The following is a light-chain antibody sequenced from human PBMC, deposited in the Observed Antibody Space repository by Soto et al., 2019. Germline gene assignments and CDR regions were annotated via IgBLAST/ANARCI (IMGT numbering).Light chain of an antibody. CDR3: QQYYNWPPNT. Sequence: EVVMTQSPATLSVSPGDRATLSCRASQSVDTNVVWFQQKPGQPPRLLVHSASIRATGVPARFTGIGSGTDVTLTSSGLRSDDVAIYDCQQYYNWPPNTCGQGTRLQIK. V-gene: IGKV3-15*01. CDR2: SAS. CDR1: QSVDTN. J-gene: IGKJ2*01.